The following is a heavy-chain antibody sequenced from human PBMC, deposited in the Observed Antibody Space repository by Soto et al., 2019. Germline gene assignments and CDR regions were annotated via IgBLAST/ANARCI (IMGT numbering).Heavy chain of an antibody. CDR1: GFTFDGYA. J-gene: IGHJ6*02. V-gene: IGHV3-9*01. CDR2: ISWNSGSI. CDR3: AKDIGGSPGGDYYYYYGMDV. D-gene: IGHD3-3*01. Sequence: HPGGSLRLSCAASGFTFDGYAMHWVRQAPGKGLEWVSGISWNSGSIGYADSVKGRFTISRDNAKNSLYLQMNSLRAEDTALYYCAKDIGGSPGGDYYYYYGMDVWGQGTTVTVSS.